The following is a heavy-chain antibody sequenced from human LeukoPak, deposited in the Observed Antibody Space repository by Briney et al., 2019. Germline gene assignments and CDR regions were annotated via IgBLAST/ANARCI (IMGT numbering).Heavy chain of an antibody. CDR2: IYYSGST. J-gene: IGHJ4*02. V-gene: IGHV4-59*01. CDR1: GGSISSYY. CDR3: GGLQAAAGTIDY. D-gene: IGHD6-13*01. Sequence: PSETLSLTCTVSGGSISSYYWSWIRQPAGKGLEWIGYIYYSGSTNYNPSLKSRVTISVDTSKNQFSLKLSSVTAADTAVYYCGGLQAAAGTIDYWGQGTLVTASS.